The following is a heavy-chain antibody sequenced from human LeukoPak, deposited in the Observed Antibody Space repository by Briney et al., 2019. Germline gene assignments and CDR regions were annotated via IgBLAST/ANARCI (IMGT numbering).Heavy chain of an antibody. CDR2: ISWNSGSI. D-gene: IGHD2-15*01. J-gene: IGHJ6*03. V-gene: IGHV3-9*01. Sequence: GGSLRLSCEPSGFPFSSYWMLWVRQAPGKGLEWVSGISWNSGSIGYADSVKGRFTISRDNAKNSLYLQMNSLRAEDTALYYCAKDRTDCSGGSCYSLYYYYYMDVWGKGTTVTVSS. CDR1: GFPFSSYW. CDR3: AKDRTDCSGGSCYSLYYYYYMDV.